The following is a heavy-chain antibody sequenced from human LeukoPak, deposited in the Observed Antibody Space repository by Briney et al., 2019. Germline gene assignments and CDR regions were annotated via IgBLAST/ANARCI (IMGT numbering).Heavy chain of an antibody. CDR3: ARAYSSSWYYFDY. CDR2: IYYSGST. V-gene: IGHV4-39*01. Sequence: SETLSLTCTVSGGSISSSSCYWGWIRQPPGKGLEWIGSIYYSGSTYYNPSLKSRVTISVDTSKNQFSLKLNSVTAADTAVYYCARAYSSSWYYFDYWGQGTLVTVSS. D-gene: IGHD6-13*01. CDR1: GGSISSSSCY. J-gene: IGHJ4*02.